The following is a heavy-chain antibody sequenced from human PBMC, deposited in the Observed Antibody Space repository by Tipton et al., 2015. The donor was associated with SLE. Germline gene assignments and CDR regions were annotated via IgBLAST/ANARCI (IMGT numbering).Heavy chain of an antibody. V-gene: IGHV4-34*01. CDR1: GGSFNGHY. J-gene: IGHJ4*02. CDR2: FNHGGGT. CDR3: ARHIVGARGFDY. Sequence: TLSLTCAVYGGSFNGHYWSWIRQPPGKGLEWIGEFNHGGGTNYNPSLKSRVTMSLDKSKIQVSLNLNSVTAADTAVYYCARHIVGARGFDYWGQGTLVTVSS. D-gene: IGHD1-26*01.